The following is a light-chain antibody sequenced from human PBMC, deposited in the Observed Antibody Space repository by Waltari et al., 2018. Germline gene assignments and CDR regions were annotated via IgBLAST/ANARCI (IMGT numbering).Light chain of an antibody. CDR1: QGISSY. Sequence: DIQLTQSPSFLSASVGDRVTITCRASQGISSYLAWFQQKPGKAPNLLIYAASTLRSGVPSRFSGSGSGTDFTLTISSLQPEDFATYYCQQLDSYPLTFGGGTKVEIK. CDR2: AAS. CDR3: QQLDSYPLT. V-gene: IGKV1-9*01. J-gene: IGKJ4*01.